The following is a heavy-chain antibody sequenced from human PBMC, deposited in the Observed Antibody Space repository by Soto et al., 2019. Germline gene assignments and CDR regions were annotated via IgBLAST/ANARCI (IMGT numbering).Heavy chain of an antibody. CDR1: GGSISSGGNY. J-gene: IGHJ6*02. CDR2: IYYSGST. Sequence: SETLSLTCTVSGGSISSGGNYWSWIRQHPGKGLEWIGYIYYSGSTYYNPSLKSRVTISADTSKNQISLKLTSVTAADTAVYYCARVYYSNLPYYFYYMDVWGQGTTVTVSS. V-gene: IGHV4-31*03. D-gene: IGHD4-4*01. CDR3: ARVYYSNLPYYFYYMDV.